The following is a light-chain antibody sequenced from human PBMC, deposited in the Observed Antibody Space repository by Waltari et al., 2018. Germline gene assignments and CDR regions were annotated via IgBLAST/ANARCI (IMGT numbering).Light chain of an antibody. J-gene: IGLJ2*01. CDR2: FTN. CDR1: SSNIGHNH. V-gene: IGLV1-47*02. Sequence: QSVLTQPPSASGAPGQSFTISSSGGSSNIGHNHVYWYRQPPGTAPKLLLYFTNERLFGVPDRFSGSKSGTSASLVITGLRSEDEADYYCSAWDDGLKNVLFGRGTRLTVL. CDR3: SAWDDGLKNVL.